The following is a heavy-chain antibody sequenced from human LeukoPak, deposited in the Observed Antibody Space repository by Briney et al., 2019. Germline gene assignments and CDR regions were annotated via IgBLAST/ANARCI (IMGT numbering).Heavy chain of an antibody. Sequence: ASVKVSCKASGYTFTGYYVHWVRRAPGQGLEWLGWINPNNGDTTYAQKFQGKVTGTRDTSISTAYMELSSLRSDDTAVYYCARDQRLWGNLQRRHDAFDIWGQGTMVIVSS. J-gene: IGHJ3*02. CDR2: INPNNGDT. CDR1: GYTFTGYY. D-gene: IGHD4-11*01. V-gene: IGHV1-2*02. CDR3: ARDQRLWGNLQRRHDAFDI.